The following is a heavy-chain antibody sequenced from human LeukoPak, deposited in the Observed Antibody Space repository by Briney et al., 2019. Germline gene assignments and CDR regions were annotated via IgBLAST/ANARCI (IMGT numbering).Heavy chain of an antibody. CDR2: ISSSSSYI. Sequence: GGSLRLSCAASRFTFSTYTMNWVRQAPGKGLEWVSSISSSSSYIYYADSVKGRFTISRDNAKNSLYLQMNSLRAEDTAVYYCASAYGSYYDSSGLYWGQGTLVTVSS. V-gene: IGHV3-21*01. CDR3: ASAYGSYYDSSGLY. J-gene: IGHJ4*02. CDR1: RFTFSTYT. D-gene: IGHD3-22*01.